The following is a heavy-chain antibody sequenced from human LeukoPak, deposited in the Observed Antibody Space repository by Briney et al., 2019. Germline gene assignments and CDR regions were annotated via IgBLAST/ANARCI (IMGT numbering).Heavy chain of an antibody. CDR1: GGTFNNSA. V-gene: IGHV1-69*05. Sequence: SMKVSCKTSGGTFNNSAISWVRQAPGQGLEWLGGIMPLFGTAGYAQKFQGRVTITKDESTRTVYLELTSLTSDDTAVYYCARDVHGDYGSGWFDPWGQGTLVSVSS. CDR3: ARDVHGDYGSGWFDP. D-gene: IGHD4-17*01. CDR2: IMPLFGTA. J-gene: IGHJ5*02.